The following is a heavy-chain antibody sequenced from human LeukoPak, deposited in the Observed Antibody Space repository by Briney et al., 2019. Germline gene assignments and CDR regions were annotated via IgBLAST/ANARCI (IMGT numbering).Heavy chain of an antibody. J-gene: IGHJ6*03. V-gene: IGHV4-39*07. CDR2: IYYSGST. CDR1: GGSISSSSYY. Sequence: PSETLSLTCTVSGGSISSSSYYWGWIRQPPGKGLEWIGSIYYSGSTNYNPSLRSRVTISVDTSKNQFSLKLSSVTAADTAVYYCARSSYYSDSSGYSYYSYYYMDVWGKGTTVTVSS. CDR3: ARSSYYSDSSGYSYYSYYYMDV. D-gene: IGHD3-22*01.